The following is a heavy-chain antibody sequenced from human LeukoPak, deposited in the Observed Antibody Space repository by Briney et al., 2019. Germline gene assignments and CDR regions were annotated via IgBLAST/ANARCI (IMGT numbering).Heavy chain of an antibody. CDR1: GYTFTGYY. J-gene: IGHJ6*03. CDR2: INPNSGGT. V-gene: IGHV1-2*02. Sequence: GASVKVSCKASGYTFTGYYMHWVRQAPGQGLEWMGWINPNSGGTNYAQKFQGRVTMTRDTSISTAYMELSRLRSDDTAVYYCARDAVAAAGTPYYYFYYMDVWGKGTTVTISS. D-gene: IGHD6-13*01. CDR3: ARDAVAAAGTPYYYFYYMDV.